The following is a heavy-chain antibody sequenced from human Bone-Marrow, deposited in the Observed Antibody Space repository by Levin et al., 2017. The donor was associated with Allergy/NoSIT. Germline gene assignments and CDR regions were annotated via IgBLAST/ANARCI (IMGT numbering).Heavy chain of an antibody. CDR2: ISYDGSNK. J-gene: IGHJ4*02. CDR3: AKDLWTYDSSGYSLDY. Sequence: GGSLRLSCAASGFTFSSYGMHWVRQAPGKGLEWVAVISYDGSNKYYADSVKGRFTISRDNSKNTLYLQMNSLRAEDTAVYYCAKDLWTYDSSGYSLDYWGQGTLVTVSS. D-gene: IGHD3-22*01. V-gene: IGHV3-30*18. CDR1: GFTFSSYG.